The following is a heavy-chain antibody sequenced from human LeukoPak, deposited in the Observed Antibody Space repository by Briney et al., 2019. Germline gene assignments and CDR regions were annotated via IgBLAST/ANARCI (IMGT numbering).Heavy chain of an antibody. D-gene: IGHD2-15*01. Sequence: SETLSLTCTVSGGSISSGSYYWRWIRQPAGKGLEWIGRIYTSGSTNYNPSLKSRVTISVDTSKNQFSLKLSSVTAADTAVYYWARDEYCSGGSCYVGFDYWGQGTLVTVSS. CDR2: IYTSGST. CDR1: GGSISSGSYY. CDR3: ARDEYCSGGSCYVGFDY. V-gene: IGHV4-61*02. J-gene: IGHJ4*02.